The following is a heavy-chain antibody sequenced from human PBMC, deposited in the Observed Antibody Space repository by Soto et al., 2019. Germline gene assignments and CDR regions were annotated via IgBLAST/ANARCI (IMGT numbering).Heavy chain of an antibody. Sequence: SETLTLTCVVSGGSVSSGTYYWTWIPQPPGKGLEWIGYISNSGSTNYNPSLKSRVTITADTSKNQFSLKLNSVTAADTAVYYGASRTSVSNWLDHWGQGTLVTVSS. CDR3: ASRTSVSNWLDH. CDR1: GGSVSSGTYY. CDR2: ISNSGST. D-gene: IGHD1-7*01. J-gene: IGHJ5*02. V-gene: IGHV4-61*01.